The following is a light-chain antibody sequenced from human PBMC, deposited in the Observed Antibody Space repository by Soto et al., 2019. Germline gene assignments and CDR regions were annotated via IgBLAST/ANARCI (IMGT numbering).Light chain of an antibody. J-gene: IGLJ2*01. Sequence: QSALTQPASVSGSPGQSITISCTGTSSDIGTYNYVSWYQQHPGKVPKLMIYEVSHRPSGVSNRFSGSKSDNAAALTISGLQDEDEADYYCSTSTSSSTFLLFGGGTKVTVL. V-gene: IGLV2-14*01. CDR1: SSDIGTYNY. CDR3: STSTSSSTFLL. CDR2: EVS.